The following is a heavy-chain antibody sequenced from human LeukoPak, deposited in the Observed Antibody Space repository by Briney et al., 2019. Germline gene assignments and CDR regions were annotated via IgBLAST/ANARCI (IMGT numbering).Heavy chain of an antibody. CDR1: GFTFSSYG. CDR2: IRYDGSNK. D-gene: IGHD2-2*01. V-gene: IGHV3-30*02. Sequence: GGSLRLSCAASGFTFSSYGMHWVRQAPGKGLEWVAFIRYDGSNKYYADSVKGRFTISRDNSKNTLYLQMNSLRAEDTAVYYCAKDGGPVVVPAAMDYWGQGTLVTVSS. J-gene: IGHJ4*02. CDR3: AKDGGPVVVPAAMDY.